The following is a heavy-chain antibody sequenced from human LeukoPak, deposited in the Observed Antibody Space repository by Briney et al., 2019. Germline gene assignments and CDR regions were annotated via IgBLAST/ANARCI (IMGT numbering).Heavy chain of an antibody. J-gene: IGHJ4*02. Sequence: GGSLRLSCAASGFTFSNAWMSWARQAPGKGLEWVGRIKSKTDGGTTDYAAPVKGRFTISRDDSKNTLYLQMNSLKTEDTAVYYCTSLLWFGESYYFDYWGQGTLVTVSS. CDR1: GFTFSNAW. V-gene: IGHV3-15*01. CDR3: TSLLWFGESYYFDY. D-gene: IGHD3-10*01. CDR2: IKSKTDGGTT.